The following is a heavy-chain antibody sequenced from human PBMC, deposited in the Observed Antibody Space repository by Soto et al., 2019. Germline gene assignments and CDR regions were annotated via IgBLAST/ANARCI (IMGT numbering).Heavy chain of an antibody. CDR2: IIPILGIA. V-gene: IGHV1-69*02. CDR3: ASLQDYDFWSGHPERYYYYYYMDV. CDR1: GGTFSSYT. Sequence: GASVKVSCKASGGTFSSYTISWVRQAPGQGLEWMGRIIPILGIANYAQKFQGRVTITADKSTSTAYMELSSLRSEDTAVYYCASLQDYDFWSGHPERYYYYYYMDVWGKGTTVTVSS. J-gene: IGHJ6*03. D-gene: IGHD3-3*01.